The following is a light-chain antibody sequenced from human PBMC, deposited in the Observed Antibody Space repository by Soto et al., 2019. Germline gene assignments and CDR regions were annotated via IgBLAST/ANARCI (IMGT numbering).Light chain of an antibody. J-gene: IGKJ2*01. CDR1: QTLLHSNGSTY. Sequence: EIAMTQSPLSLAVTPGEPASISCRSSQTLLHSNGSTYLDWYLQKPGQSPQLLIYLGSNRASGVPDRFSGSGSGTDFTLKISRVEAEDVGVFYCLQGLRPMYTFGQGTKLEIK. V-gene: IGKV2-28*01. CDR2: LGS. CDR3: LQGLRPMYT.